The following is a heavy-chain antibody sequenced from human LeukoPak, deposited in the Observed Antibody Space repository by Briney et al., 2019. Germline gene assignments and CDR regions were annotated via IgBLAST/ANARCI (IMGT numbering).Heavy chain of an antibody. Sequence: SETLSLTCTVSGGSISSSSYYWAWIRQPPGKGLEWIASIYYSGSTFDNPSLKSRVTISVDTSKNKFSLKLTSVTATDTAVYYCARQYVWGSYRYRYFDLWGRGTLVSVSS. D-gene: IGHD3-16*02. CDR1: GGSISSSSYY. J-gene: IGHJ2*01. CDR2: IYYSGST. CDR3: ARQYVWGSYRYRYFDL. V-gene: IGHV4-39*01.